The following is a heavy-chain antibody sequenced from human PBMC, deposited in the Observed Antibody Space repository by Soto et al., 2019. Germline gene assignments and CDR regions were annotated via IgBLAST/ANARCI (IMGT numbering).Heavy chain of an antibody. J-gene: IGHJ4*02. CDR2: INHSGST. V-gene: IGHV4-34*01. CDR3: ARIADSAYYYDSSGYQY. D-gene: IGHD3-22*01. Sequence: PSETLSLTCAVYGGTFSGYYWSWIRQTPGKGLEWIGEINHSGSTNYNPSLKSRVTISVDTSKNQFSLKLSSVTAADTAVYYCARIADSAYYYDSSGYQYWGQGTLVTVSS. CDR1: GGTFSGYY.